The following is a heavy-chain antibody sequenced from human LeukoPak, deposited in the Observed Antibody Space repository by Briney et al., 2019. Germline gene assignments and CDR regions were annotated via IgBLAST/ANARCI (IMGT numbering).Heavy chain of an antibody. CDR1: GYTFTSYA. D-gene: IGHD3-22*01. CDR3: ARDDSSGYGPSWQFDY. Sequence: ASVKVSCKASGYTFTSYALNWVRQAPGQGLEWMGWINTYTGNPTYAQGFTGRFVFSLDTSVSTAYLQISSLKAEDTAVYYCARDDSSGYGPSWQFDYWGQGTLVTVSS. V-gene: IGHV7-4-1*02. J-gene: IGHJ4*02. CDR2: INTYTGNP.